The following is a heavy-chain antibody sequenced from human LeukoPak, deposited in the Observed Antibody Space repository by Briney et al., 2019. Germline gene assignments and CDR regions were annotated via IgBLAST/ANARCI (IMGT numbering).Heavy chain of an antibody. Sequence: GASVKVSCKASGGTFSSYAISWVRQVPGQGLEWMGRITPIRDVTNYAQKFQGRVTITADRSAGTVYMELSSLRSEDTAVYYCARAALGSFSLDFWAQGTLVTVSS. CDR1: GGTFSSYA. V-gene: IGHV1-69*04. CDR3: ARAALGSFSLDF. J-gene: IGHJ4*02. CDR2: ITPIRDVT. D-gene: IGHD3-10*01.